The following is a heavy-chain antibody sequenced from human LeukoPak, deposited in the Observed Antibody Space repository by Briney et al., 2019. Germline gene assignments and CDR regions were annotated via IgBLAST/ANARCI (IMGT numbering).Heavy chain of an antibody. D-gene: IGHD2-2*02. Sequence: SGGSVRLSCAASGFTFSTYWMSWVRQAPGKGLEWVANIKQDGSEEYYVDSVKGRFTISRDNANNSLYLQMNSLRSEDTAVYYCARGDIVVVPAAIGDYNWFDPWGQGTLVTVSS. CDR3: ARGDIVVVPAAIGDYNWFDP. V-gene: IGHV3-7*03. CDR2: IKQDGSEE. CDR1: GFTFSTYW. J-gene: IGHJ5*02.